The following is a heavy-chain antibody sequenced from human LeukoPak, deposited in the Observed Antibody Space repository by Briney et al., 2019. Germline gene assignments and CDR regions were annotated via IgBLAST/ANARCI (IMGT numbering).Heavy chain of an antibody. CDR3: ITDLG. Sequence: GGSLRLSCAASGFTFSSYWMHWVRQVPGKGLVWVSRINTDGSSTTYADSVKGRFTISRDNAKSTVYLQMNSLRVEDTAVYYCITDLGWGQGTLVTVSS. J-gene: IGHJ4*02. D-gene: IGHD1-14*01. CDR2: INTDGSST. V-gene: IGHV3-74*01. CDR1: GFTFSSYW.